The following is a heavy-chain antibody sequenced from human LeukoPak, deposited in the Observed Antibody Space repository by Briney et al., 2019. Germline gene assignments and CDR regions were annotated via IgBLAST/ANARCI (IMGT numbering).Heavy chain of an antibody. CDR2: IYHSGST. CDR1: GGSISTYY. V-gene: IGHV4-59*01. Sequence: SETLSLTCTLSGGSISTYYWSWIRQPPGKGLEWIGYIYHSGSTNYNPSLKSRVTISVDTSKNQFSLKLSSVTAADTAVYYCARRGSYGGKVAFDYWGQGTLVTVSS. CDR3: ARRGSYGGKVAFDY. D-gene: IGHD4-23*01. J-gene: IGHJ4*02.